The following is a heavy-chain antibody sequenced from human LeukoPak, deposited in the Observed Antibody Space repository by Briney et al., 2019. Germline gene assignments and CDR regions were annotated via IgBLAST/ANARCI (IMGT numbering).Heavy chain of an antibody. CDR2: IYLGDSDT. V-gene: IGHV5-51*01. J-gene: IGHJ6*03. Sequence: GESLKISCKGSGYSFTSYWIGWVRQMPGKGLEWMGIIYLGDSDTKYSPSFQGQVTISADKSISTAYLQWSSLKASDTAMYYCARHGSVYDPKNYYMDVWGKGTTVTISS. D-gene: IGHD5/OR15-5a*01. CDR1: GYSFTSYW. CDR3: ARHGSVYDPKNYYMDV.